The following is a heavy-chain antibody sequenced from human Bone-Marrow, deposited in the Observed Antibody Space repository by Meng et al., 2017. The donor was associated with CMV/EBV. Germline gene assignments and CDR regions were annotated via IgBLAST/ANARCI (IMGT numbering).Heavy chain of an antibody. CDR3: VSGLDPPFDN. J-gene: IGHJ4*02. CDR1: GFTFSSYS. CDR2: ISSSSSYI. Sequence: GESLKISCAASGFTFSSYSMNWVRQAPGKGLEWVSSISSSSSYIYYADSVKGRFTISRDNAKNSLYLQISSLRADDTAIYYCVSGLDPPFDNWGQGTLVTVSS. V-gene: IGHV3-21*01. D-gene: IGHD3/OR15-3a*01.